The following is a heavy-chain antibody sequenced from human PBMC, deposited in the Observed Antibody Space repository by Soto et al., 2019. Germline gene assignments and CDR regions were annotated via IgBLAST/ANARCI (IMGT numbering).Heavy chain of an antibody. CDR3: ATAIYSNYGSGFDY. CDR2: INAGNGNT. CDR1: GYTFTSYA. D-gene: IGHD4-4*01. V-gene: IGHV1-3*01. J-gene: IGHJ4*02. Sequence: PAASVQVSCKASGYTFTSYAMHWVRQATGQRLEWMGWINAGNGNTKYSQKFQGRVTITRDTSASTAYMELSSLRSEDTAVYYCATAIYSNYGSGFDYWGQGTLVTVSS.